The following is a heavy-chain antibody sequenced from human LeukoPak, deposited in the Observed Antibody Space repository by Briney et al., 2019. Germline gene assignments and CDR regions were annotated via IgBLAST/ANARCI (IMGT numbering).Heavy chain of an antibody. V-gene: IGHV3-30*18. Sequence: AGGSLRLSCAASGFTFSSYGMHWVRQAPGKGLEWVAVISYDGSNKYYADSVKGRFTISRDNSKNTLYLQMNSLRAEDTAVYYCAKDRDSSGYYYDRYFDYWGQGTLVTVSS. J-gene: IGHJ4*02. CDR2: ISYDGSNK. CDR1: GFTFSSYG. D-gene: IGHD3-22*01. CDR3: AKDRDSSGYYYDRYFDY.